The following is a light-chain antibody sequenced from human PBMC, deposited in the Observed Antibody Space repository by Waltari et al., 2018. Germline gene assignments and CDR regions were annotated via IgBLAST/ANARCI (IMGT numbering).Light chain of an antibody. CDR1: RSDVGNYNR. J-gene: IGLJ2*01. Sequence: QSALTQTASVSGPPGQSITTPCTGTRSDVGNYNRVFWYQQHPGKAPKLMISEVNKRPSGVSNRFSGSKSGNTASLTISGLQSEDEASYYCSSYISSTSVIFGGGTKLTVL. CDR3: SSYISSTSVI. V-gene: IGLV2-23*02. CDR2: EVN.